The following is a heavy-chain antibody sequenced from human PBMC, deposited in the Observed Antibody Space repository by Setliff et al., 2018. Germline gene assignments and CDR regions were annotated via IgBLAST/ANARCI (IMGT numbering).Heavy chain of an antibody. CDR1: GYTFTDYY. CDR2: IDPNSRST. Sequence: ASVKVSCKASGYTFTDYYIHWVRQAPGQGLEWMGWIDPNSRSTHYAQKFQGRVSMTRDTSISTAYMELSRLTSDDTAVYYCASVDPTSYYGSGLYDDYWGQGTLVTVSS. CDR3: ASVDPTSYYGSGLYDDY. D-gene: IGHD3-10*01. J-gene: IGHJ4*02. V-gene: IGHV1-2*02.